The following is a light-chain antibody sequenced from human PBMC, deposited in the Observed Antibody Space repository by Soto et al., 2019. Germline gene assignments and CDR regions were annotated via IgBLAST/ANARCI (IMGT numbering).Light chain of an antibody. CDR3: NSYGGISNVV. CDR2: EVS. J-gene: IGLJ2*01. CDR1: SSDVGGYNF. V-gene: IGLV2-8*01. Sequence: QSALTQPPSASGSPGQSVTISCTGTSSDVGGYNFVSWYQQYPGKAPKIIIYEVSKRASGVPDRFSGSKSGNTASLTVSGLQADDEADYYCNSYGGISNVVFGGGTKVTVL.